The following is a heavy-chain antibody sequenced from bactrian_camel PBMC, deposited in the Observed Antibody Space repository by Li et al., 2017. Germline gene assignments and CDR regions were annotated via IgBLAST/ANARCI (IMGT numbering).Heavy chain of an antibody. Sequence: VQLVESGGGSVQAGGSLRLSCAISGYMYGGVDMAWFRQAYGKKREGIAALDSGGSTAYKESVKGRFTISRDNAQRTVYLQMNNLKSEDTALYYCATEPGGRMTRYMYWGQGTQVTVS. CDR3: ATEPGGRMTRYMY. D-gene: IGHD6*01. CDR2: LDSGGST. J-gene: IGHJ4*01. CDR1: GYMYGGVD. V-gene: IGHV3S53*01.